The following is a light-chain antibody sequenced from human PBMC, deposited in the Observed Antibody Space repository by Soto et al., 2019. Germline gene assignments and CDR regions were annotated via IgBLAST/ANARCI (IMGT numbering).Light chain of an antibody. CDR3: QQTNSFPLT. CDR2: GAF. J-gene: IGKJ4*01. Sequence: IQMTQSPSSGSASVGDRVTITCRASQHISNYLAWYQQKPGEAPKVLIYGAFTLQTGVASRFSGSGSGTDFILTISSLQPEDCATYYCQQTNSFPLTFGGGTKVEIK. V-gene: IGKV1D-12*01. CDR1: QHISNY.